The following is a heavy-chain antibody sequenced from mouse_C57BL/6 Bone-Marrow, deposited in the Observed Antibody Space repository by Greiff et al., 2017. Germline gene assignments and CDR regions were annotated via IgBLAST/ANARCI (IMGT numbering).Heavy chain of an antibody. CDR1: GYAFSSYW. CDR3: ARNDYDGYFDY. CDR2: IYPGDGDT. V-gene: IGHV1-80*01. D-gene: IGHD2-4*01. Sequence: QVQLQQSGAELVKPGASVKISCKASGYAFSSYWMNWVKQRPGKGLEWIGQIYPGDGDTNYNGKFKGKATLTADKASSTAYMQLSSLTAEDSAVYFWARNDYDGYFDYWGQGTTLTVSS. J-gene: IGHJ2*01.